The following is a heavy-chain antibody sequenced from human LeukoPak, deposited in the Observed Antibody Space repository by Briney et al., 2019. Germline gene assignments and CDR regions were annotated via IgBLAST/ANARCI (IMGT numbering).Heavy chain of an antibody. V-gene: IGHV4-38-2*02. Sequence: PSETLSLTCAVSGYSISSGYYWGWIRPPPGKGLEWIGSIYHSGSTYYNPSLKSRVTISVDTSKNQFSLKLSSVTAADTAVYYCAREDIVLMVYAPRGYYFDYWGQGTLVTVSS. CDR3: AREDIVLMVYAPRGYYFDY. CDR1: GYSISSGYY. J-gene: IGHJ4*02. D-gene: IGHD2-8*01. CDR2: IYHSGST.